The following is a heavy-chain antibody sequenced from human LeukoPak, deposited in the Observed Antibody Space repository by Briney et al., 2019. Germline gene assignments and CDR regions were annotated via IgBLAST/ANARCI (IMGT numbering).Heavy chain of an antibody. CDR2: IYYSGST. J-gene: IGHJ3*02. D-gene: IGHD3-10*01. V-gene: IGHV4-39*07. CDR3: ARSRRVPMVAAFDI. CDR1: GGSISSSSYY. Sequence: PSETLSLTCTVSGGSISSSSYYWGWIRQPPGEGLEWIGSIYYSGSTYYNPSLKSRVTISVDTSKNQFSLKLSSVTAADTAVYYCARSRRVPMVAAFDIWGQGTMVTVSS.